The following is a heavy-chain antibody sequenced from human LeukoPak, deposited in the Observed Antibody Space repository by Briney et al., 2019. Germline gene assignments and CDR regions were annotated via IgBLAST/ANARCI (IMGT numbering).Heavy chain of an antibody. J-gene: IGHJ3*02. CDR2: ISAYNGNT. Sequence: ASVKVSCKASGYTFTSYGISWVRQAPGQGLEWMGWISAYNGNTNYARKLQGRVTMTTDTSTSTAYMELRSLRSDDTAVYYCARIAVAADAFDIWGQGTMVTVSS. D-gene: IGHD6-19*01. V-gene: IGHV1-18*01. CDR3: ARIAVAADAFDI. CDR1: GYTFTSYG.